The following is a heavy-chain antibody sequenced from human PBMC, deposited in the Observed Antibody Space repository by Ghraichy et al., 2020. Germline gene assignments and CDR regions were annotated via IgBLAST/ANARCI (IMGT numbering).Heavy chain of an antibody. CDR1: GCTVSIQY. CDR3: SKGDIFNHYFDH. Sequence: LTCAASGCTVSIQYMSWVRPTPGKGLEWFSFIRGSGGSSYYADSVKGRFTISRDNFKNTVYLQMNSLSAEDTAVYYCSKGDIFNHYFDHWGQGTLVTVSS. D-gene: IGHD3-9*01. J-gene: IGHJ4*02. CDR2: IRGSGGSS. V-gene: IGHV3-23*01.